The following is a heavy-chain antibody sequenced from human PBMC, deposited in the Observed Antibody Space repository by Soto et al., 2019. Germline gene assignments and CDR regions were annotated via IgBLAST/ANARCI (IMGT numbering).Heavy chain of an antibody. CDR2: INQDGNNK. V-gene: IGHV3-7*01. CDR1: GLTFSSFW. D-gene: IGHD1-26*01. Sequence: VRSLRLSCAASGLTFSSFWMSWVRQAPGKGPEWVASINQDGNNKQYVDSVKGRFTISRDNAENSLYLQMNSLRAEDTAVYYCARDYRADWGPGTLVNVSS. CDR3: ARDYRAD. J-gene: IGHJ4*02.